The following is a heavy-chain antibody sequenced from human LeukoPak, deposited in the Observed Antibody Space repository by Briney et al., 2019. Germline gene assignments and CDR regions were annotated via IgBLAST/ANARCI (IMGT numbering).Heavy chain of an antibody. D-gene: IGHD6-19*01. CDR2: ISPNSGGT. V-gene: IGHV1-2*02. CDR3: ARDQQWLVRGEYFQH. CDR1: GYTFTGYY. Sequence: ASVKVSCKASGYTFTGYYMHWVRQAPGQGLEWMGWISPNSGGTNYAQKFQGRVTMTRDTSISTAYMELSRLRSDDTAVYYCARDQQWLVRGEYFQHWGQGTLVTVSS. J-gene: IGHJ1*01.